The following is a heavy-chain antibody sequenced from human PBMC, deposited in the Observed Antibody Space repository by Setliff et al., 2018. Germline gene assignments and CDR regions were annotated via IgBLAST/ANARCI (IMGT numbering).Heavy chain of an antibody. CDR1: GFTFSSYW. D-gene: IGHD2-2*01. V-gene: IGHV3-7*01. Sequence: GGSLRLSCAASGFTFSSYWMSWVRQAPGKGLEWVANIKQDGSEKYYVDSVKGRFTVSRDNAKKSLYLQMNSLRDEDTAVYYCVRLGCSTTSCYYFDYWGQGAQVTVSS. CDR2: IKQDGSEK. J-gene: IGHJ4*02. CDR3: VRLGCSTTSCYYFDY.